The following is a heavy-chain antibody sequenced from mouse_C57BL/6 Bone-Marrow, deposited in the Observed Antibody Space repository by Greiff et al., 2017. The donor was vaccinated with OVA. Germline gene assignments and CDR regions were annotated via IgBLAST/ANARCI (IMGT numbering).Heavy chain of an antibody. D-gene: IGHD2-3*01. V-gene: IGHV1-15*01. J-gene: IGHJ4*01. Sequence: VKLMESGAELVRPGASVTLSCKASGYTFTDYEMHWVKQTPVHGLEWIGAIDPETGGTAYNQKFKGKAILTADKSSSTAYMELRSLTSEDSAVYYCTREDDGYPYAMDYWGQGTSVTVSS. CDR1: GYTFTDYE. CDR2: IDPETGGT. CDR3: TREDDGYPYAMDY.